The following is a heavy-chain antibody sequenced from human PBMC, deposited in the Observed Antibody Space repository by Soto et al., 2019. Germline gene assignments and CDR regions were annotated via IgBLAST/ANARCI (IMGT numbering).Heavy chain of an antibody. V-gene: IGHV4-34*01. D-gene: IGHD3-10*01. CDR1: GGSFSGYY. CDR2: INHSGST. J-gene: IGHJ6*03. CDR3: ARLSITMVRGVIITAAYYYYMDV. Sequence: SETLSLTCAVYGGSFSGYYWSWIRQPPGKGLEWIGEINHSGSTNYNPSLKSRVTISVDTSKNQFSLKLSSVTAADTAVYYCARLSITMVRGVIITAAYYYYMDVWGKGTTVTVSS.